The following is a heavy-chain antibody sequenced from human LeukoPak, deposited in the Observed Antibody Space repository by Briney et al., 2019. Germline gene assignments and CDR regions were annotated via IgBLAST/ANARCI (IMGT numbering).Heavy chain of an antibody. CDR2: IIPIFGTA. CDR1: GGTFSSYA. V-gene: IGHV1-69*05. Sequence: SVKVSCKASGGTFSSYAISWVRQAPGQGLEWMGGIIPIFGTANYAQKFQGRVTITTDESTSTAYMELSSLRSEDTAVYYCARTYYYGSGSYDKWFDPWGQGTLVTVSS. CDR3: ARTYYYGSGSYDKWFDP. D-gene: IGHD3-10*01. J-gene: IGHJ5*02.